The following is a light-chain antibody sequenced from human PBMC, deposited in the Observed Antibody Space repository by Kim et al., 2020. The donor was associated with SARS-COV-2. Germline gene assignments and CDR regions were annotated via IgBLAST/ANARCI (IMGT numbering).Light chain of an antibody. CDR3: QQYGSSPCT. CDR2: DAS. V-gene: IGKV3-20*01. J-gene: IGKJ2*02. CDR1: QSVASNY. Sequence: LTPEESATLSCRASQSVASNYLAWYQQKPGQAPRLLIFDASTRATGISDRFSGSGSGTDFTLTISRLEPEDFAVYYCQQYGSSPCTFGQGTKLEI.